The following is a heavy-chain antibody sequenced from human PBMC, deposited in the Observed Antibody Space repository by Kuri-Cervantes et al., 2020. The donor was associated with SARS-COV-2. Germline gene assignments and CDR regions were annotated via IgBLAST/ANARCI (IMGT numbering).Heavy chain of an antibody. V-gene: IGHV3-30*02. CDR3: ASYRDFWSGTAGIDY. CDR2: TRYDGNNQ. J-gene: IGHJ4*02. Sequence: GESLKISCAASGFTFKTYGMHWVRQAPGKGLEWVAFTRYDGNNQYYGDSVKGRFSISRDNSKNTLYLHMNSLRSEDTAVYYCASYRDFWSGTAGIDYWGQGTLVTVSS. D-gene: IGHD3-3*01. CDR1: GFTFKTYG.